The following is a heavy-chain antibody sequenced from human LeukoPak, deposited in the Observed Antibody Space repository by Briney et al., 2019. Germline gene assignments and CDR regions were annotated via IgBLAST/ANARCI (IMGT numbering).Heavy chain of an antibody. V-gene: IGHV3-53*01. J-gene: IGHJ1*01. CDR1: GFTVSNNY. CDR2: IYPGGTT. Sequence: GGSLRLSCAASGFTVSNNYMTWVRQAPGKGLEWVSVIYPGGTTYYADSVKGRFTISRDNSKNTVYLQMNGLRVEDTAVYYCVRDLTWGQGTLVTVSS. CDR3: VRDLT.